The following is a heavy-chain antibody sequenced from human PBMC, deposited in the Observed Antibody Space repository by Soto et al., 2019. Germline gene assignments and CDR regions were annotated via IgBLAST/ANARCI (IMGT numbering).Heavy chain of an antibody. CDR1: GGSISSYY. CDR3: ARQPADGYSDFDY. CDR2: IYYSGST. D-gene: IGHD6-13*01. J-gene: IGHJ4*02. Sequence: QVQLQESGPGLVKPSETLSLTCTVSGGSISSYYWSWIRQPPGKGLEWIGYIYYSGSTNYNPSLKSRVTISVDTSKNQFSLKLSSVTAADTAVYYCARQPADGYSDFDYWGQGTLVTVSS. V-gene: IGHV4-59*08.